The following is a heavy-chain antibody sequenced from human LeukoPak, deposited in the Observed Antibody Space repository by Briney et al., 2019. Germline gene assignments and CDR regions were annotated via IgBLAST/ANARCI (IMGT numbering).Heavy chain of an antibody. CDR1: GFTFSSYA. D-gene: IGHD2/OR15-2a*01. J-gene: IGHJ4*02. V-gene: IGHV3-30-3*01. CDR3: ASFTFT. CDR2: ISYDGSNK. Sequence: GGSLRLSCAASGFTFSSYAMHWVRQAPGKGLEWVAVISYDGSNKYYADSVKGRFTISRDNSKNTLYLQMSSLRAEDTAVYYCASFTFTWGQGTLVTVSS.